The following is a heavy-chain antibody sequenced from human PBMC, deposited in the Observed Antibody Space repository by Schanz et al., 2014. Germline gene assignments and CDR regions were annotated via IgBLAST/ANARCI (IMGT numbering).Heavy chain of an antibody. CDR1: GFTFRDYY. J-gene: IGHJ4*02. CDR2: ISHTGETQ. D-gene: IGHD3-10*01. Sequence: QVELVESGGGLVKPGGSLRLSCAPSGFTFRDYYMAWVRQAPGKGLEWLSSISHTGETQHSADSVQGRFTISRDNAKNSLYLQMNSLRAEDTALYYCAKDGIMVQGVIWERYFDSWGQGTLVTVSS. V-gene: IGHV3-11*01. CDR3: AKDGIMVQGVIWERYFDS.